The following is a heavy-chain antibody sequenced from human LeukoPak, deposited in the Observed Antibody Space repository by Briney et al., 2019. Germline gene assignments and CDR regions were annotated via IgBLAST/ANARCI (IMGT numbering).Heavy chain of an antibody. CDR2: VNSDGRST. D-gene: IGHD3-3*01. Sequence: GGSLRLSCAASGFTFSSYWMHWVRQAPGKGLVWVSHVNSDGRSTNYADSVKGRFTISRDNAKNTLYLQMNSLTAEDTAVYYCARGYDFWMKDIWGQGTMVTVSS. V-gene: IGHV3-74*01. CDR1: GFTFSSYW. CDR3: ARGYDFWMKDI. J-gene: IGHJ3*02.